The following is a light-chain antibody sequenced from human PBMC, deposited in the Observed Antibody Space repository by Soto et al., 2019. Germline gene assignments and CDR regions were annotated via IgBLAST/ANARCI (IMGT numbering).Light chain of an antibody. Sequence: QSALTQPRSVSGSPGQSVTISCTGTSSDVGAYNFVSWFQQHPGKAPKLIICGVSTRPSGVPNRFSGSKSGNTASLTISGVQAEDEADYYCCSYAAGYNYVVFGGGTKLTVL. V-gene: IGLV2-11*01. J-gene: IGLJ2*01. CDR2: GVS. CDR3: CSYAAGYNYVV. CDR1: SSDVGAYNF.